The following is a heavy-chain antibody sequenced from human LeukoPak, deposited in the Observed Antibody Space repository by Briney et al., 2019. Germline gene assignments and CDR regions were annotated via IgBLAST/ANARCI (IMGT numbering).Heavy chain of an antibody. CDR1: GYSFTSYC. Sequence: GGSLRISCMDSGYSFTSYCVCWVRQMTGKGLEWMGIIYPGDSDTRYSPSFQGQVTISADKSISTAYLQWSSLNASDTAMYYCARLSVATTKYFQHWGKGTLVTVSS. J-gene: IGHJ1*01. CDR2: IYPGDSDT. CDR3: ARLSVATTKYFQH. V-gene: IGHV5-51*01. D-gene: IGHD5-12*01.